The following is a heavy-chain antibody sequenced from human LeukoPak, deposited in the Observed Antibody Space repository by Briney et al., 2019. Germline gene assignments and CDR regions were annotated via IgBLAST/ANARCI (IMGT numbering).Heavy chain of an antibody. CDR3: ARLRDWDFDY. CDR2: IYYSGST. J-gene: IGHJ4*02. D-gene: IGHD2-21*02. V-gene: IGHV4-61*01. Sequence: SETLSLTCSISGGSVSYGSYYWSWIRQPPGKGLEWIAYIYYSGSTSYNPSLKSRVTISVDMPKNQFSLKVRSATAADTAVYYCARLRDWDFDYWGQGTLVTVSS. CDR1: GGSVSYGSYY.